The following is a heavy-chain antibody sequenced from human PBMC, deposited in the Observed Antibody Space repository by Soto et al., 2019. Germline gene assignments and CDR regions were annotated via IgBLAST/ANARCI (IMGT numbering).Heavy chain of an antibody. J-gene: IGHJ4*02. V-gene: IGHV3-15*01. CDR2: IKSKTDGGTT. CDR1: GFTFSNAW. CDR3: TTIAPPFPRVEPGGWYPHFDY. D-gene: IGHD6-19*01. Sequence: GGSLRLSCAASGFTFSNAWMSWVRQAPGKGLEWVGRIKSKTDGGTTDYAAPVKGRFTISRDDSKNTLYLQMNSLKTEDTAVYYCTTIAPPFPRVEPGGWYPHFDYWGQGTLVTVSS.